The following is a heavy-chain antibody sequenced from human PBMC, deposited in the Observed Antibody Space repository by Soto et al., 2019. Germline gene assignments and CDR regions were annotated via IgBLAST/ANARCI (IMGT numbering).Heavy chain of an antibody. V-gene: IGHV3-23*01. D-gene: IGHD3-16*02. CDR1: GFTFSNSA. CDR2: MSTSGSTT. CDR3: AKGGDVWGSNRSCFQH. Sequence: VQAGGSLRLSCAASGFTFSNSATSWVRQAPGKGLEWVSTMSTSGSTTNYADSVKGRFTMSRDNSKNTVYLQMNSLRAEVTAIYYCAKGGDVWGSNRSCFQHWGQGTLVTVSS. J-gene: IGHJ1*01.